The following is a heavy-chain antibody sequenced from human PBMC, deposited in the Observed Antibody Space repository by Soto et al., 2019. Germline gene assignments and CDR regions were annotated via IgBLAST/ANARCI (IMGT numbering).Heavy chain of an antibody. Sequence: QVQLVQSGAEVKKPGASVKVSCKASGYTFTSYAMHWVRQAPGQRLEWMGCINAGNGNTKYSQKFQGRVTITRDTSASTAYMELSSLRSEDTAVYYCARGIAAETFAGMDVWGQGTTVTVSS. J-gene: IGHJ6*02. V-gene: IGHV1-3*01. D-gene: IGHD6-13*01. CDR2: INAGNGNT. CDR1: GYTFTSYA. CDR3: ARGIAAETFAGMDV.